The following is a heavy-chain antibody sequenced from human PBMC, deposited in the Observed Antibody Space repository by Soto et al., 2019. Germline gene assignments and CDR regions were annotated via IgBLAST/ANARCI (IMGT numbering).Heavy chain of an antibody. V-gene: IGHV3-23*01. CDR1: EFTVSSSA. CDR3: ANVGKYYFDQ. J-gene: IGHJ4*02. CDR2: ITTSGANT. D-gene: IGHD1-26*01. Sequence: EVQLLESGGGLVQPGGSLRLSCAALEFTVSSSAMSWVRQAPGKGLEWVSVITTSGANTYYEDSVKGRFTIYRDNSRNTLYLQMHTLRAEDTAVYYCANVGKYYFDQWGQGTLVTVSS.